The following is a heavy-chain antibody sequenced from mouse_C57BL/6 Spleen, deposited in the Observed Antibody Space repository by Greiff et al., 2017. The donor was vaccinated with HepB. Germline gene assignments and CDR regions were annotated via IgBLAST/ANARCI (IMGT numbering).Heavy chain of an antibody. CDR3: AREGAQFSFDY. CDR1: GFTFSSYA. J-gene: IGHJ2*01. Sequence: EVQVVESGGGLVKPGGSLKLSCAASGFTFSSYAMSWVRQTPEKRLEWVATISDGGSYTYYPDNVKGRFTISRDNAKNNPYLQMSHLKSEDTAMYYCAREGAQFSFDYWGQGTTLTVSS. CDR2: ISDGGSYT. V-gene: IGHV5-4*01.